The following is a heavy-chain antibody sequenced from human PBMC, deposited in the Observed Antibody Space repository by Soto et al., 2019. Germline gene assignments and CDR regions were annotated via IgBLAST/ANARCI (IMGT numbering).Heavy chain of an antibody. V-gene: IGHV1-69*13. CDR1: RGTFSSYA. Sequence: SVKVSCKASRGTFSSYAISWVRQAPGQGLEWMGGIIPIFGTANYAQKFQGRVTITADESTSTAYMELSSLRSEDTAVYYCARSRRSRDGYNFFFDYWGQGTWSPSPQ. D-gene: IGHD3-3*01. J-gene: IGHJ4*02. CDR2: IIPIFGTA. CDR3: ARSRRSRDGYNFFFDY.